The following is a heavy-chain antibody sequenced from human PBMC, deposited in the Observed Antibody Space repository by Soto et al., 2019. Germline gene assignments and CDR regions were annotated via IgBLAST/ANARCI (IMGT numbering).Heavy chain of an antibody. CDR3: ASQSAEWLLFAS. D-gene: IGHD5-12*01. J-gene: IGHJ4*02. CDR1: GFTFSSYS. CDR2: ISSSSSTI. Sequence: EVQLVESGGGLVQPGGSLRLSCAASGFTFSSYSMNWVRLAPGKGLEWVSYISSSSSTIYYADSVKGRFTISRDNAKHSLYLQMNSLRAEDTAVYYCASQSAEWLLFASWGQGTLVTVSS. V-gene: IGHV3-48*01.